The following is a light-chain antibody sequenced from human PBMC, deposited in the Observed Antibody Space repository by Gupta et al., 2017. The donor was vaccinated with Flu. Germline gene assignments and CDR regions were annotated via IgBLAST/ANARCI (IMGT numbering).Light chain of an antibody. CDR2: DAA. CDR3: QQRNKT. CDR1: QSVSSY. J-gene: IGKJ1*01. Sequence: EIVLTQSPATLSLSPGERATLSCRASQSVSSYLAWYQQKPGQAPRLLSYDAANRATGIPARVSGSGYGTDFTRTLRSLESEDFAGEYGQQRNKTFGQGTKVEIK. V-gene: IGKV3-11*01.